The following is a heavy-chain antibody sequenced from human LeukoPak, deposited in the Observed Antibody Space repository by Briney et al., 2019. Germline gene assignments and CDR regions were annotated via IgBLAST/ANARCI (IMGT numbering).Heavy chain of an antibody. J-gene: IGHJ4*02. CDR2: TRSDGYHT. CDR3: AKPSGSGVDY. D-gene: IGHD1-26*01. Sequence: GGSLRLSCGASGFIFDAHDMHWVRQAPGKGLEWVAFTRSDGYHTYYADSVKGRFTITRDNSKNTLYLQMNSLRLEDMALYYCAKPSGSGVDYWGRGTRVTVSS. V-gene: IGHV3-30*02. CDR1: GFIFDAHD.